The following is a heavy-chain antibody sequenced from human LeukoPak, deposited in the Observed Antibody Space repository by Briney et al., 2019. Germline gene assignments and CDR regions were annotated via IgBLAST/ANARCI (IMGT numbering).Heavy chain of an antibody. CDR3: TRGSQDYGDYRSYYYYGMDV. CDR2: IRSKAYGGTT. CDR1: GFTFGDYA. Sequence: GGSPRLSCTASGFTFGDYAMSWVRQAPGKGLEWVGFIRSKAYGGTTEYAASVKGRFTISRDDSKSIAYLQMNSLKTEDTAVYYCTRGSQDYGDYRSYYYYGMDVWGKGTTVTVSS. J-gene: IGHJ6*04. V-gene: IGHV3-49*04. D-gene: IGHD4-17*01.